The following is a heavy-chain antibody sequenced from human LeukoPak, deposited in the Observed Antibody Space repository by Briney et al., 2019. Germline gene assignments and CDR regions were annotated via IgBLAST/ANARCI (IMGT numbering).Heavy chain of an antibody. CDR1: TFTVSTNH. J-gene: IGHJ4*02. CDR2: IYAGGNT. Sequence: GGSLRLSCAASTFTVSTNHMSWVRQAPGKGLEWVSVIYAGGNTNYADSVRGRLTISRDNSKNTLFLQMNGLRAEDTAMYFCARSSYKHLGYGDYSDYWGQGTLVTVSS. V-gene: IGHV3-53*01. D-gene: IGHD3-10*01. CDR3: ARSSYKHLGYGDYSDY.